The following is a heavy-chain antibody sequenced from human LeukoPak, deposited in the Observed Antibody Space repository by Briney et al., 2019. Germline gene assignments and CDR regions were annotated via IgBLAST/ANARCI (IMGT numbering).Heavy chain of an antibody. J-gene: IGHJ3*02. Sequence: ASVTVSCKASGYTFTTYAMHWVRQAPGQRLEWMGWINAGTAYTKYSQKFQGRVTFTRDTSASTAYMELSSLRSEDTAVYYCARASPGKNAFDIWGQGTMVTVSS. CDR1: GYTFTTYA. D-gene: IGHD1-26*01. CDR2: INAGTAYT. CDR3: ARASPGKNAFDI. V-gene: IGHV1-3*01.